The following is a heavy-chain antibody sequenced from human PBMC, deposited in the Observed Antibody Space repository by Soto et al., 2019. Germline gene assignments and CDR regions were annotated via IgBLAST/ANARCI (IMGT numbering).Heavy chain of an antibody. J-gene: IGHJ4*02. CDR3: AKDPHDYGDYLYYFDY. Sequence: GGSLRLSCAASGFTFSSYGMHWVRQAPGKGLEWVAVISYDGSNKYYADSVKGRFTISRDNSKNTLYLQMNSLRAEDTAVYYCAKDPHDYGDYLYYFDYWGQGTLVTVSS. CDR1: GFTFSSYG. V-gene: IGHV3-30*18. D-gene: IGHD4-17*01. CDR2: ISYDGSNK.